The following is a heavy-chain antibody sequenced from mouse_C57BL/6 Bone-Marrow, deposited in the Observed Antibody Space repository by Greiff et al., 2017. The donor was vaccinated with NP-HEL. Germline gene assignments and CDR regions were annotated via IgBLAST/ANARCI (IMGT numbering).Heavy chain of an antibody. CDR2: IYPGSGST. D-gene: IGHD2-14*01. V-gene: IGHV1-55*01. CDR1: GYTFTSYW. Sequence: QVQLKQSGAELVKPGASVKMSCKASGYTFTSYWITWVKQRPGQGLAWIGDIYPGSGSTNYNEKFKGKATLTVDTSSSTAYMQLSSLTSEDSAVYYCAQEYDMDYWGQGTSVTVSS. CDR3: AQEYDMDY. J-gene: IGHJ4*01.